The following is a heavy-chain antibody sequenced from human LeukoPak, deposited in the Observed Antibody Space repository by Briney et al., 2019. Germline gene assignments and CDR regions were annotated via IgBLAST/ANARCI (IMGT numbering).Heavy chain of an antibody. Sequence: GGSLRLSCAASGFTFGNYWMHWVRQAPGKGPVWVSRINSDGSSTSYADSVQGRFTISRDNAKNTLFLQMNSLRVEVTAVYYCASTNRLDYWGQGTLVTVSS. V-gene: IGHV3-74*01. D-gene: IGHD2/OR15-2a*01. CDR1: GFTFGNYW. CDR3: ASTNRLDY. CDR2: INSDGSST. J-gene: IGHJ4*02.